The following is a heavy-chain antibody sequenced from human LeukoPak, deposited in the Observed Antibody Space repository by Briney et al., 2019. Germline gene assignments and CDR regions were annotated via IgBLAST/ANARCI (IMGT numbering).Heavy chain of an antibody. V-gene: IGHV1-2*02. Sequence: ASVKVSCKASGYTFTYYYFHWVRQAPGQGLEWMGWINPDSGGTGYAEKFKGRVTLARDGTINTVYMEMSSLRSDDTAIYYWVRDRNDFWSGFLYWGQGTLVSVSS. CDR2: INPDSGGT. D-gene: IGHD3-3*01. CDR1: GYTFTYYY. J-gene: IGHJ4*02. CDR3: VRDRNDFWSGFLY.